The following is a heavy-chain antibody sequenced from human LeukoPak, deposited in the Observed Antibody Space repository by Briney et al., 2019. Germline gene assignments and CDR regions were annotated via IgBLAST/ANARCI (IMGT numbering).Heavy chain of an antibody. CDR2: IRYDGSNK. CDR1: GFTFSSYG. Sequence: GGSLRLSCAASGFTFSSYGMHWVRQAPGKGLEWVAFIRYDGSNKYYADSVKGRFTISRDNSKNTLYLQMNSLRAEDTAVYYCAKDEANWNYVISLYYFDYWGQGTLVTVPS. V-gene: IGHV3-30*02. D-gene: IGHD1-7*01. J-gene: IGHJ4*02. CDR3: AKDEANWNYVISLYYFDY.